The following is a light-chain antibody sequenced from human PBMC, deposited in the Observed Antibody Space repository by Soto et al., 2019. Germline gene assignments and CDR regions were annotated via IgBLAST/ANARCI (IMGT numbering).Light chain of an antibody. Sequence: EIVLTQSPGTLSLSPGERATFSCRASQSFSRSYLAWYQQKPGQAPRLLIYGASSRATGIPDRFSGSGSGTDFTLTISRLEPEDFAVYYCQQYGSSPFTFGPGTKVDIK. CDR1: QSFSRSY. CDR2: GAS. J-gene: IGKJ3*01. CDR3: QQYGSSPFT. V-gene: IGKV3-20*01.